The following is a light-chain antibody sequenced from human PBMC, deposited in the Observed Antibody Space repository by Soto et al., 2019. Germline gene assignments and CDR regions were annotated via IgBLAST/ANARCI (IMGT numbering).Light chain of an antibody. J-gene: IGKJ1*01. V-gene: IGKV1-5*03. CDR2: KAS. CDR1: QSISSW. CDR3: QQYNSLWT. Sequence: DIQMTQSPSTLSASVGDRVTITCRASQSISSWLAWYQQKPGKAPKLLIYKASSLESGVLSRFSGSGSGTEFTLTISSLQTDDFATYYCQQYNSLWTFGQGTKVEIK.